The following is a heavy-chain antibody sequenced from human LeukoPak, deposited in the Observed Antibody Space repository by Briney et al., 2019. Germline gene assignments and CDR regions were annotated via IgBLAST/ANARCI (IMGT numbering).Heavy chain of an antibody. J-gene: IGHJ6*02. Sequence: GTSLRLSCAASGFTFSRFGMHWVRQAPGKGLEGVAVIRDDGSRAYYADSVKGRFTVSRDNSESTLFLQMNSLRPEDTAVYYCAKKLVPYIGSGYGLAVWGQGTTVTVSS. V-gene: IGHV3-30*18. CDR1: GFTFSRFG. D-gene: IGHD3-10*01. CDR3: AKKLVPYIGSGYGLAV. CDR2: IRDDGSRA.